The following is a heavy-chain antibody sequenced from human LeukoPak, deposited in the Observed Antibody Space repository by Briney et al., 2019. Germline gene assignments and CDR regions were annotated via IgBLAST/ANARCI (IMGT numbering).Heavy chain of an antibody. CDR2: INHSGST. D-gene: IGHD5-12*01. J-gene: IGHJ4*02. CDR3: ARGGKWLRFPSGY. Sequence: SETLSLTCAVYGGSFSGYYWSWIRQPPGKGLEWIGEINHSGSTNYNPSLKSRVTISVDTSKNQFSLKLSSVTAAATAVYYCARGGKWLRFPSGYWGQGTLVTVSS. CDR1: GGSFSGYY. V-gene: IGHV4-34*01.